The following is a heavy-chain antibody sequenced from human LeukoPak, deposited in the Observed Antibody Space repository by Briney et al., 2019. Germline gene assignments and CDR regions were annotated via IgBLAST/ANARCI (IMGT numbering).Heavy chain of an antibody. CDR2: TYTGGNS. CDR1: GFTVSSIH. CDR3: ARGGRGSAAVVAPRSFDI. D-gene: IGHD3-22*01. V-gene: IGHV3-53*01. Sequence: GGSLRLSCAASGFTVSSIHMVWVRQAPGKGLEWVSVTYTGGNSYYADSVKGRFIISRDISKNTLYLQMNSLRAEDSALYYCARGGRGSAAVVAPRSFDIWGQGAMVTVSS. J-gene: IGHJ3*02.